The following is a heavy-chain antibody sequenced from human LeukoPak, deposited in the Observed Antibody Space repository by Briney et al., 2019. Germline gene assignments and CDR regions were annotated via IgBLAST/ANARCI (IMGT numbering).Heavy chain of an antibody. CDR1: GFTVSSNY. D-gene: IGHD5-18*01. Sequence: GGSLRLSCAASGFTVSSNYMSWVRQAPGKGLEWVSVIYSGGTTNHADSVKGRFTVSRENSKNTLYLQMNSLRAEDTAVYYCAKEATAMPENWFDPWGQGTLVTVSS. V-gene: IGHV3-53*01. J-gene: IGHJ5*02. CDR3: AKEATAMPENWFDP. CDR2: IYSGGTT.